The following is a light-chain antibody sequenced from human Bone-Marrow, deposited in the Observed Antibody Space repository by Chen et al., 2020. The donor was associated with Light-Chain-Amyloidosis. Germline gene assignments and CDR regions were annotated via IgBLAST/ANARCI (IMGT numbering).Light chain of an antibody. CDR1: QTISSKY. J-gene: IGKJ4*01. V-gene: IGKV3-20*01. Sequence: EIVLAQSPGRRSFSQGEGSNLSCRASQTISSKYLTWYQQKFGQAPRLLIYGSPSKATGIPDRFTGSGSGTDFTLTINRLEPEEFAMYYCQQYGTSPLTFGGGTKVEIK. CDR2: GSP. CDR3: QQYGTSPLT.